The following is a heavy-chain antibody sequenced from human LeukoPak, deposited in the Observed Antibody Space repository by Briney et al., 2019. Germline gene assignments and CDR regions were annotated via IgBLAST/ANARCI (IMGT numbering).Heavy chain of an antibody. J-gene: IGHJ6*03. CDR1: GFTFSSYE. CDR3: ARGLLDGSGSNFDYYYYMDV. V-gene: IGHV3-30*02. CDR2: IRYDGSNK. D-gene: IGHD3-10*01. Sequence: SGGSLRLSCAASGFTFSSYEMNWVRQAPGKGLEWVAFIRYDGSNKYYADSVKGRFTISRDNSKNTLYLQMNSLRAEDTAVYYCARGLLDGSGSNFDYYYYMDVWGKGTTVTISS.